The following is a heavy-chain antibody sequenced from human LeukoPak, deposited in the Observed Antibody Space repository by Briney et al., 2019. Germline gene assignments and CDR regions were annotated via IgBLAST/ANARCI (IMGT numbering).Heavy chain of an antibody. CDR1: GGSFSGYS. Sequence: SETLSLTCAFYGGSFSGYSLTWIRQPPGKGLEWIGEINHSGINHFNPSLKSRVTISADTSKKQVFLNLSSVTAADTAVYYCAKKKVDVMGNQYYYYYGLDVWGQGTTVTVSS. CDR2: INHSGIN. V-gene: IGHV4-34*01. D-gene: IGHD3-16*01. CDR3: AKKKVDVMGNQYYYYYGLDV. J-gene: IGHJ6*02.